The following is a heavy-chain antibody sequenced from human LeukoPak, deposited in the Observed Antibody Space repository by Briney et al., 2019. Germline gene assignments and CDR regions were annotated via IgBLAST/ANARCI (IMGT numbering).Heavy chain of an antibody. CDR3: ARDAGSRGCIAY. CDR1: GYTFTGYY. J-gene: IGHJ4*02. CDR2: INPNNGGA. Sequence: ASVKVSCKASGYTFTGYYMHWVRQAPGQGLEWMGWINPNNGGAKYAQKFQGRVTMTRDTSISTAYMELSRLSSDDTAVYYCARDAGSRGCIAYWGQGNLITVSS. V-gene: IGHV1-2*02. D-gene: IGHD6-19*01.